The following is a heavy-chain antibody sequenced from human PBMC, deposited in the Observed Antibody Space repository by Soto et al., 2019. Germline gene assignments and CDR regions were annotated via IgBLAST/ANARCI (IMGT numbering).Heavy chain of an antibody. CDR1: GFSISSGNW. CDR2: IFHDGTA. Sequence: SETLSLTCSVSGFSISSGNWWTWVHQSPQRGLEYIGEIFHDGTANYYPSFERRVAISVDTSKNQFSLKLTSVTAADTAIYFCARLVYDTRLNYMYFDFWGQGTLVTVSS. CDR3: ARLVYDTRLNYMYFDF. V-gene: IGHV4-4*02. D-gene: IGHD3-10*01. J-gene: IGHJ4*02.